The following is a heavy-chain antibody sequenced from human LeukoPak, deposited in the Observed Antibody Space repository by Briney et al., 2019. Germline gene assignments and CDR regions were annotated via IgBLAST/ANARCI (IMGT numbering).Heavy chain of an antibody. Sequence: GASVKVSCKASGGTFSSYAISWVRQAPGQGLEWMGGIIPIFGTANYAQKFQGRVTITADESTSKAYMELSSLRSEDTAVYYCARDSEWSGSYYGVFDPWGQGTLVTVSS. CDR2: IIPIFGTA. CDR1: GGTFSSYA. J-gene: IGHJ5*02. CDR3: ARDSEWSGSYYGVFDP. V-gene: IGHV1-69*13. D-gene: IGHD3-10*01.